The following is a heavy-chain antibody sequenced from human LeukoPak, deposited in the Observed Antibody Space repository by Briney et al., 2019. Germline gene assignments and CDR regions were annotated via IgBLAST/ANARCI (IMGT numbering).Heavy chain of an antibody. CDR2: MNPNSGNT. J-gene: IGHJ6*02. D-gene: IGHD2-21*02. CDR1: GYTFTSYD. Sequence: ASVKVSCKASGYTFTSYDINWVRQATGQGLEWMGWMNPNSGNTGYAQKFQGRVTMTRNTSISTAYLELSSLRSDDTAVYYCARYDCGGDCYLYYYYGMDVWGQGTTVTVSS. CDR3: ARYDCGGDCYLYYYYGMDV. V-gene: IGHV1-8*01.